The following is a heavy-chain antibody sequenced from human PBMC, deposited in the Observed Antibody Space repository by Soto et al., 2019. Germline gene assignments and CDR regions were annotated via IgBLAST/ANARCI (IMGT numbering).Heavy chain of an antibody. Sequence: GGSLRLSCAASGFTFSSYAMSWVRQAPGKGLEWVSAISGSGGSTYYADSVKGRFTISRDNSKNTLYLQMNSLRAEDTAVYYCANYGDPPIAVAGNYYYYGMDVWGQGTTVTVSS. V-gene: IGHV3-23*01. CDR3: ANYGDPPIAVAGNYYYYGMDV. CDR2: ISGSGGST. D-gene: IGHD6-19*01. J-gene: IGHJ6*02. CDR1: GFTFSSYA.